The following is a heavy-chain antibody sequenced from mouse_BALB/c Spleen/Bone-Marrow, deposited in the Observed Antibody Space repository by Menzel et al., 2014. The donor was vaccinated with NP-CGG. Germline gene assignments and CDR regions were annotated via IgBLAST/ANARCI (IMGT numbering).Heavy chain of an antibody. CDR3: TRNWGLN. V-gene: IGHV1-15*01. CDR2: IHPGSGGT. CDR1: GYTFTDYD. J-gene: IGHJ2*01. D-gene: IGHD4-1*01. Sequence: AQLQQSGAELVRPGASVKLSCKALGYTFTDYDMHWVKQTPVHGLEWIGVIHPGSGGTGYNQKFKGKATLTADKSSTTTFIDLSSLAYEDAAIYYCTRNWGLNWGQGTTVTVSS.